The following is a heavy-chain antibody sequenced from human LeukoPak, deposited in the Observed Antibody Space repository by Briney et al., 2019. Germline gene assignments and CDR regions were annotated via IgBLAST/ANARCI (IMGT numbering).Heavy chain of an antibody. D-gene: IGHD4-17*01. J-gene: IGHJ4*02. Sequence: SQTLSLTCTVSGGSISSGGYYWSWIRQHPGKGLEWIGYIYYSGSTYYNPSLKSRVTISVDTSKNQFSLKLSSVTAADTAVYYCARGHLMTTVPFDYWGQGPLVTVSS. CDR3: ARGHLMTTVPFDY. CDR1: GGSISSGGYY. V-gene: IGHV4-31*03. CDR2: IYYSGST.